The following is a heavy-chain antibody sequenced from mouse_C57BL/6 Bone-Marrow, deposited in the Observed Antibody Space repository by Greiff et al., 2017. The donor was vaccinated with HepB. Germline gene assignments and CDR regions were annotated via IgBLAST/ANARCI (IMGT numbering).Heavy chain of an antibody. J-gene: IGHJ4*01. CDR1: GFTFSDYG. V-gene: IGHV5-15*01. CDR3: ARLTTVVAYYAMDY. CDR2: ISNLAYSI. Sequence: EVKLVESGGGLVQPGGSLKLSCAASGFTFSDYGMAWVRQAPRKGPEWVAFISNLAYSIYYADTVTGRFTISRENAKNTLYLEMSSLRSEDTAMYYCARLTTVVAYYAMDYWGQGTSVTVSS. D-gene: IGHD1-1*01.